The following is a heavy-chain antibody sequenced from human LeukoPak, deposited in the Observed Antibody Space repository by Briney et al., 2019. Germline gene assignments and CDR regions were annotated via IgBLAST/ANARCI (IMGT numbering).Heavy chain of an antibody. CDR2: ISASSRTT. CDR3: ASQASGSSTRAPDF. V-gene: IGHV3-48*04. CDR1: GVIFSSLS. D-gene: IGHD1-26*01. Sequence: GGALRLSCVPSGVIFSSLSLNWVRQPPGKGLEGLSYISASSRTTYYADSVKGRFIVSRDNAKNSLFLQMDSLRADDTGLYYCASQASGSSTRAPDFWGQGTVVTVSS. J-gene: IGHJ4*02.